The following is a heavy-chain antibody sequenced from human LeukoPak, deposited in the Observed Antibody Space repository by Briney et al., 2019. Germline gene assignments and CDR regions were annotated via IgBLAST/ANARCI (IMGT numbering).Heavy chain of an antibody. V-gene: IGHV1-2*02. Sequence: ASVKVSCKASGYIFTGYYMHWVRQAPGQGLEWMGWINPNSGGTNYAQKFQGRVTMTRDTSISTAYMELSRLRSDDTAVYYCARDLMDVRGVNTPENYFDYWGQGTLVTVSS. D-gene: IGHD3-10*02. CDR2: INPNSGGT. CDR3: ARDLMDVRGVNTPENYFDY. J-gene: IGHJ4*02. CDR1: GYIFTGYY.